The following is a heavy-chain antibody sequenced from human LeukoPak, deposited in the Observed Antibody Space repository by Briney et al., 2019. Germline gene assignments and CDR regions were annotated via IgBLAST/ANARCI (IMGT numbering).Heavy chain of an antibody. CDR3: ARAYSGSFYEAFDF. Sequence: AGSLRLSCAASRFTFSTHGMHWVRQAPGKGLEWVAVISYHGSNKHYADSVKGRFTISRDNSKNSLYLQMHSLRPEDTAVYYCARAYSGSFYEAFDFWGQGTMVTVSS. J-gene: IGHJ3*01. CDR1: RFTFSTHG. D-gene: IGHD1-26*01. V-gene: IGHV3-30-3*01. CDR2: ISYHGSNK.